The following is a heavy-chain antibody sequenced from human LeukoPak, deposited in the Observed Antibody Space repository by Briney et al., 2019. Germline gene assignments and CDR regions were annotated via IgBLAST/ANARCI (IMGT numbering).Heavy chain of an antibody. CDR2: ISSSSSYI. D-gene: IGHD3-10*01. V-gene: IGHV3-21*01. CDR1: GFTFSSYA. CDR3: ARNRVVRGVTYYFDY. Sequence: PGGSLRLSCAASGFTFSSYAMSWVRQAPGKGLEWVSSISSSSSYIYYADSVKGRFTISRDNAKNSLYLQMNSLRAEDTAVYYCARNRVVRGVTYYFDYWGQGTLVTVSS. J-gene: IGHJ4*02.